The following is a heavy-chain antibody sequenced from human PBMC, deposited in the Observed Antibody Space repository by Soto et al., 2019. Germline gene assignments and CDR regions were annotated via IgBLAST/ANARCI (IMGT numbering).Heavy chain of an antibody. CDR1: GFTFSSFG. D-gene: IGHD3-22*01. V-gene: IGHV3-30*18. Sequence: QVQLVESGGGVVQPGRSLRLSCAASGFTFSSFGMHWVRQAPGKGLKWVAVISSGGGLKYVADSVKGRFTISRDNSKNTLYLQMNSLRAEDTAIYYCAKETHSNGYGSYFDYWGQGVLVTVSS. CDR3: AKETHSNGYGSYFDY. CDR2: ISSGGGLK. J-gene: IGHJ4*02.